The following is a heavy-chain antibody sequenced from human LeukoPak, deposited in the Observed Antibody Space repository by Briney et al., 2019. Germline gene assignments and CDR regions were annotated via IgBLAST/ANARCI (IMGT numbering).Heavy chain of an antibody. CDR1: GYTFTSYY. CDR2: INPSGGST. D-gene: IGHD2-8*01. CDR3: ARAEYCTNGVCAGDY. J-gene: IGHJ4*02. Sequence: ASVKVSCKASGYTFTSYYMHWVRQAPGQGLEWMGIINPSGGSTSYAQKFQGRVTMTRDTSTSTVYMELSSLRSEDTAVYYCARAEYCTNGVCAGDYWGQGTLVTVSS. V-gene: IGHV1-46*01.